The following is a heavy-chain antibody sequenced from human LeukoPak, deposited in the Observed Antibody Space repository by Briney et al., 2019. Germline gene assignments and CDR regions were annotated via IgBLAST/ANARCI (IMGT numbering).Heavy chain of an antibody. CDR1: GFTFRSYW. V-gene: IGHV3-7*05. J-gene: IGHJ4*02. CDR2: IKQDGSEK. Sequence: GGSLRLSCAASGFTFRSYWMSWVRQAPGKGLEWVANIKQDGSEKYYVDSVKGRFTISRDNAKNSLYLQMNSLRAEDTAVYYCAREGYSYGEIDYWGQGTLVTVSS. D-gene: IGHD5-18*01. CDR3: AREGYSYGEIDY.